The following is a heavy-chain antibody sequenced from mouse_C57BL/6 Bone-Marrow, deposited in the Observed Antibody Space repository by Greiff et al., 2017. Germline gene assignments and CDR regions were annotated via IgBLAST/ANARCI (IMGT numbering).Heavy chain of an antibody. D-gene: IGHD1-1*01. V-gene: IGHV1-69*01. J-gene: IGHJ2*01. CDR1: GYTFTSYW. CDR2: IDPSDSYT. Sequence: VQLQQPGAELVMPGASVKLSCKASGYTFTSYWMHWVKQRPGQGLEWIGEIDPSDSYTNYNQKFKGKSTLTVDKSSSTAYMQRSSLTSEDSAVYYCAREGYFCGDSGIDYWGQGTTLTVSS. CDR3: AREGYFCGDSGIDY.